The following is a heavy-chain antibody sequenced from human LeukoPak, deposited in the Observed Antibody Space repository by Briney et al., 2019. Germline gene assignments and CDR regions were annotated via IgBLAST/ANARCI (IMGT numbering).Heavy chain of an antibody. CDR1: GGSISSYY. J-gene: IGHJ6*03. CDR2: IYYSGST. V-gene: IGHV4-59*01. Sequence: SETLSLTCTVPGGSISSYYWSWIRQPPGKGLEWIGYIYYSGSTNYNPSLKSRVTISVDTSKNQFSLKLSSVTAADTAVYYCASSGYAFYYMDVWGKGTTVTISS. CDR3: ASSGYAFYYMDV. D-gene: IGHD5-12*01.